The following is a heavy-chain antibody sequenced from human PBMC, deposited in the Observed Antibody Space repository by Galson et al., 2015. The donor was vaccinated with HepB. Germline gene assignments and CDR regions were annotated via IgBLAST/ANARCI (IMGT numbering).Heavy chain of an antibody. Sequence: SLRLSCAGSGFTFSSYAMNWVRQAPGKGLQWVAQISDSGDTTYNTDSVKGRFTISRDNSKNTVYLQMNSLRADDTAVYYCAKRVVTALNCGLDVWGQGTTVTVSS. CDR1: GFTFSSYA. CDR2: ISDSGDTT. D-gene: IGHD5-18*01. V-gene: IGHV3-23*01. J-gene: IGHJ6*02. CDR3: AKRVVTALNCGLDV.